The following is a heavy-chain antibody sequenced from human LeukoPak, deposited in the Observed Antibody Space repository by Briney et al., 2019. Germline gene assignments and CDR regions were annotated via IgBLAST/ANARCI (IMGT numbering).Heavy chain of an antibody. J-gene: IGHJ3*02. Sequence: GESLKISCKGSGYSFTSYWIGWVRQMPGKGLEWMGIIYPGDSDTRYSPSFQGQVTISADKSISTAYLQWSSLKASDTAMYYCASIIDYTLQADAFDIWGQGTMVTVSS. V-gene: IGHV5-51*01. D-gene: IGHD4-11*01. CDR1: GYSFTSYW. CDR2: IYPGDSDT. CDR3: ASIIDYTLQADAFDI.